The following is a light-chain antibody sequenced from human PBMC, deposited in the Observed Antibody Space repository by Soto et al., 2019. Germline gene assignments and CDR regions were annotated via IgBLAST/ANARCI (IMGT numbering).Light chain of an antibody. CDR3: HQRSTWPLT. CDR1: QSVSRF. J-gene: IGKJ4*01. CDR2: GAS. V-gene: IGKV3-11*01. Sequence: IVLTQSPATLSLSPGEGAALSCRASQSVSRFLAWYQQKPGQAPRLLIYGASNRATGIPTRFSGSGSGTDFPLPISSLEAADFALYYRHQRSTWPLTFGGGTKVEIK.